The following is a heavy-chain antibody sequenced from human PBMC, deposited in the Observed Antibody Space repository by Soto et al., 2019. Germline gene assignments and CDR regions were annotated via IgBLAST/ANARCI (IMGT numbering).Heavy chain of an antibody. CDR3: ARRTVNIRTFYSGLKTHCFDY. CDR1: GDSMSSSDYY. J-gene: IGHJ4*02. V-gene: IGHV4-39*01. Sequence: PSETLSLTCAVSGDSMSSSDYYWGWIRQPPGKGLEWIGSIYYSGSTYYNPSLQSRVAISVDTSKNQISLKLKSVTAADTAIYYCARRTVNIRTFYSGLKTHCFDYWGQGAPVTVSS. CDR2: IYYSGST. D-gene: IGHD6-19*01.